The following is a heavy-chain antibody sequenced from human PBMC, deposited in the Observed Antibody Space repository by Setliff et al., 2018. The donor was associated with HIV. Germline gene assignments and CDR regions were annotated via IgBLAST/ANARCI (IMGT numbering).Heavy chain of an antibody. CDR3: ASRRRSHQDLYGMDV. V-gene: IGHV4-38-2*02. Sequence: SETLSLTCTVSGDFFSSDYYWGWIRQPPGKGLEWIGHIYYTGSTYYNPSLKSRVTISVDTSKNQFSLKLSSVTAADTAVYYCASRRRSHQDLYGMDVWGQGTTVTVSS. CDR2: IYYTGST. CDR1: GDFFSSDYY. J-gene: IGHJ6*02.